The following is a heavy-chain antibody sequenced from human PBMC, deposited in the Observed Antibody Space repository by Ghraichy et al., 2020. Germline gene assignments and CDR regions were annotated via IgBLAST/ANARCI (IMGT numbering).Heavy chain of an antibody. CDR3: ARDQIPLDY. V-gene: IGHV3-11*01. CDR2: ITSDGSAI. Sequence: GGSLRLSCAASGFIFSDYYMNWIRQAPGKGLEWVSSITSDGSAIYYADSLKGRFTISRDNAKNSLYLQMNSLRAEDTAVYFCARDQIPLDYWGQGTLVTVSS. J-gene: IGHJ4*02. CDR1: GFIFSDYY.